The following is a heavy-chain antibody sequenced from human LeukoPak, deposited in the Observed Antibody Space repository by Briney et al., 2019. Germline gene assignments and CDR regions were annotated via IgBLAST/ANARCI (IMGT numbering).Heavy chain of an antibody. CDR3: ARGITGTIVDP. CDR2: IYYSGST. CDR1: GGSFSGYY. V-gene: IGHV4-59*01. D-gene: IGHD1-20*01. J-gene: IGHJ5*02. Sequence: PSETLSLTCAVYGGSFSGYYWSWIRQPPGKGLEWIGYIYYSGSTNYNPSLKSRVTISVDTSKNQFSLKLSSVTAADTAVYYCARGITGTIVDPWGQGTLVTVSS.